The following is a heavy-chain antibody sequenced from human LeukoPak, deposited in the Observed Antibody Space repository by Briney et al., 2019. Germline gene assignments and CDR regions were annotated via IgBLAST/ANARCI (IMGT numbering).Heavy chain of an antibody. CDR3: ASTKPGYSSGWPRNYYYYYMDV. V-gene: IGHV4-61*02. J-gene: IGHJ6*03. Sequence: SEILSLTCTVSGDSISSGSYYWSWIRQPAGKGLEWIGRIYTSGSTNYNPSLKSRVTISVDTSKNQFSLKLSSVTAADTAVYYCASTKPGYSSGWPRNYYYYYMDVRGKGTTVTVSS. D-gene: IGHD6-19*01. CDR1: GDSISSGSYY. CDR2: IYTSGST.